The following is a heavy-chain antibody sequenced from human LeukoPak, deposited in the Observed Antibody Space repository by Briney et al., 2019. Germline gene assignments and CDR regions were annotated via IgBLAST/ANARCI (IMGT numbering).Heavy chain of an antibody. J-gene: IGHJ2*01. CDR1: GGSFSGYY. CDR3: ARETRGGGYGAAWYFDL. Sequence: SETLSLTCAVYGGSFSGYYWSWIRQPPGKGLEWIGEINHSGSTNYNPSLKSRVTISVDTSKNQFSLKLSSVTAADTAVYYCARETRGGGYGAAWYFDLWGRGTLVTVSS. D-gene: IGHD5-12*01. V-gene: IGHV4-34*01. CDR2: INHSGST.